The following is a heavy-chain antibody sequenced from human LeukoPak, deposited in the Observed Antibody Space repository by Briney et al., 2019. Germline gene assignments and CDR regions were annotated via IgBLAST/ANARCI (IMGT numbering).Heavy chain of an antibody. CDR3: ARSRGATRAFYFDY. J-gene: IGHJ4*02. D-gene: IGHD1-26*01. CDR1: GGSISSSSYY. CDR2: IYYSGST. Sequence: SETLSLTCTVSGGSISSSSYYWGWIRQPPGKGLEWIGSIYYSGSTYYNPSLKSRVNISVDTSKNQFSLKLSSVTAADTAVYYCARSRGATRAFYFDYWGQGTLVTVSS. V-gene: IGHV4-39*07.